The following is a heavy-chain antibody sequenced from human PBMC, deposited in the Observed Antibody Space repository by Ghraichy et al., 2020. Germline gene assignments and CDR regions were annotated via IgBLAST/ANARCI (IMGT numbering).Heavy chain of an antibody. J-gene: IGHJ6*04. CDR1: GFTFSTYR. Sequence: GGSLRLSCAASGFTFSTYRMIWVRQAPGKGLEWVANVNQDGTEKYYLDSVKGRFTISRDNAKNSLYLQMNTLRAEDTALYYCARGYCSGIGCYSAPDVWGKGTTVTVSS. V-gene: IGHV3-7*04. D-gene: IGHD2-15*01. CDR3: ARGYCSGIGCYSAPDV. CDR2: VNQDGTEK.